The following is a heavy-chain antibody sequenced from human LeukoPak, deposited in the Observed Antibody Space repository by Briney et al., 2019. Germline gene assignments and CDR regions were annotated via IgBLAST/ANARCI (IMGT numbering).Heavy chain of an antibody. CDR2: IYNGGAT. CDR3: ARWPTMGGR. V-gene: IGHV3-66*01. D-gene: IGHD3-16*01. J-gene: IGHJ4*02. CDR1: VFPVSDNY. Sequence: VGSLRLSCAASVFPVSDNYMTWVRQAPGKGLEWVSVIYNGGATKYADSVKGRFIISRENSRNMLYLQTNSLRVEDRAVYYCARWPTMGGRWGQGTLVTVSS.